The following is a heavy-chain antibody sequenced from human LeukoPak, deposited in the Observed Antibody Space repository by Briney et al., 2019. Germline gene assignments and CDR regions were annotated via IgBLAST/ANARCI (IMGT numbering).Heavy chain of an antibody. CDR1: GFTFSSYA. J-gene: IGHJ5*02. CDR2: ISYDGSNK. D-gene: IGHD2-21*02. V-gene: IGHV3-30*14. CDR3: ARAESYCGGDCYSGWFDP. Sequence: GRSLRLSCAASGFTFSSYAMHWVRQAPGKGLEWVAVISYDGSNKYYADSVKGRFTISRDNSKNALYLQMNSLRAEDTAVYYCARAESYCGGDCYSGWFDPWGQGTLVTVSS.